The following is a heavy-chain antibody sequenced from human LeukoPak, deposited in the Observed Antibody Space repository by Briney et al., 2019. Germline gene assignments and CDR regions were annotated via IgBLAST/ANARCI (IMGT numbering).Heavy chain of an antibody. Sequence: GGSLRLSCAASGFTFSSYGMHWVRQAPGKGLEWVALIWYDGSNKYYTDSVKGRLTISRDNSKNTLYLQMNSLRAEDTAVYYCAKVSGYSGYDSDYWGQGALVTVSS. CDR1: GFTFSSYG. CDR3: AKVSGYSGYDSDY. V-gene: IGHV3-33*06. J-gene: IGHJ4*02. D-gene: IGHD5-12*01. CDR2: IWYDGSNK.